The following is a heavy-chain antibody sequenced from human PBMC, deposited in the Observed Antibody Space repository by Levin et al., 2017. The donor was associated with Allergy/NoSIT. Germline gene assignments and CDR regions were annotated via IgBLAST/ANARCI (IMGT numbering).Heavy chain of an antibody. J-gene: IGHJ2*01. CDR2: ILSDGTYT. CDR1: GFTFSNYR. D-gene: IGHD1-14*01. V-gene: IGHV3-74*01. Sequence: GESLKISCAVSGFTFSNYRMHWVRQAPGKGLVWVSRILSDGTYTGYADSVQGRFTISRDNAKNTLFLQMDSLSAEDTAVYYCARDGGTNNHDWYFDLWGRGTLVTVSS. CDR3: ARDGGTNNHDWYFDL.